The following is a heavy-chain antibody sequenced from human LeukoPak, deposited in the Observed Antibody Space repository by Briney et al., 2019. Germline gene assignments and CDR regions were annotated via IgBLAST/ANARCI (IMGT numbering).Heavy chain of an antibody. Sequence: GGSLRLSCAASGFTFSTYGIPWVRQAPGKGLEWVSVIWNDGTNKYYANSVKGRFTISRDNSKNTLYLQMNSLRAEDTAVYYCAKSDGRTGTTEANGYWGQGTLVTVSS. D-gene: IGHD1-7*01. J-gene: IGHJ4*02. V-gene: IGHV3-30*02. CDR2: IWNDGTNK. CDR3: AKSDGRTGTTEANGY. CDR1: GFTFSTYG.